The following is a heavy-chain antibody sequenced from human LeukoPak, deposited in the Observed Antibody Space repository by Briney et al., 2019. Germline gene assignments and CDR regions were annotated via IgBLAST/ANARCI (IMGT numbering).Heavy chain of an antibody. Sequence: SVKVSCKASGYTFTSYDINWVRQATGQGLEWMGGIIPIFGTANYAQKFQGRVTITADESTSTAYMELSSLRSEDTAVYYCAREPIAVAARGNWFDPWGQGTLVTVSS. V-gene: IGHV1-69*13. CDR2: IIPIFGTA. CDR1: GYTFTSYD. CDR3: AREPIAVAARGNWFDP. D-gene: IGHD6-19*01. J-gene: IGHJ5*02.